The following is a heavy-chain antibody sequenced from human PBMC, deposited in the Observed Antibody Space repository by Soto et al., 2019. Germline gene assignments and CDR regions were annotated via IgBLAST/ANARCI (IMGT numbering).Heavy chain of an antibody. Sequence: QVPLVQSGGEVKKPGASVKVSCKASGYTFASHGINWVRQAPGQGLELMGWISTYNGDTHYAQKFQGRVTMTTATSTSTAYMELRSLRSEDTAVYYCARDRDGNAYGDPKDYWGQGTLVTVSS. V-gene: IGHV1-18*04. D-gene: IGHD1-1*01. CDR1: GYTFASHG. J-gene: IGHJ4*02. CDR2: ISTYNGDT. CDR3: ARDRDGNAYGDPKDY.